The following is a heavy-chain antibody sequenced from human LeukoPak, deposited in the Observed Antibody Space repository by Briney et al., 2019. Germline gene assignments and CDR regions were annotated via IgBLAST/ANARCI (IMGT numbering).Heavy chain of an antibody. V-gene: IGHV3-48*01. D-gene: IGHD6-19*01. CDR2: ISNSGSMI. Sequence: PGGSLRLSCAVSGLTFSSYNMNWVRQAPGKGLEWVSYISNSGSMIYYADSVKGRFTLSRDNAKNSLYLQMNSLRGEDTAVYYCARGPISGWSADYWGQGTLVTVSS. CDR1: GLTFSSYN. J-gene: IGHJ4*02. CDR3: ARGPISGWSADY.